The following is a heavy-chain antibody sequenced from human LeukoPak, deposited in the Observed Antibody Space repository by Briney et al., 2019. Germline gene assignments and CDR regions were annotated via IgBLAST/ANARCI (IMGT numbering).Heavy chain of an antibody. D-gene: IGHD6-13*01. CDR2: ISSSGTTI. CDR1: RFTFSDYA. CDR3: AKDQQLVLDY. V-gene: IGHV3-48*01. J-gene: IGHJ4*02. Sequence: GGSLRLSCAASRFTFSDYAMNWVRQAPGKGLEWVSYISSSGTTIFYADSVKGRFTISRDNSKNTLYLQMNSLRAEDTAVYYCAKDQQLVLDYWGQGTLVTVSS.